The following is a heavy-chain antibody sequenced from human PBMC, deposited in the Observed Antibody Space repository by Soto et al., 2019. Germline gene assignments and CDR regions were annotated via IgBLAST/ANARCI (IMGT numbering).Heavy chain of an antibody. CDR2: IYYSGTT. V-gene: IGHV4-28*01. D-gene: IGHD1-26*01. Sequence: SETLSLTCAVSGYSIISSNWWGWIRQPPGKGLEWIGYIYYSGTTYYNPSLKSRVTMSVDTSKNQFSLKLTSVTAVDTAVYYCARREIQGPIDYWGQGALVTVSS. CDR3: ARREIQGPIDY. J-gene: IGHJ4*02. CDR1: GYSIISSNW.